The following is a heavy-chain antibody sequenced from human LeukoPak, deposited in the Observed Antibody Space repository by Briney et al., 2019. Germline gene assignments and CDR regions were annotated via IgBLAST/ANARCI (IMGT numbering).Heavy chain of an antibody. J-gene: IGHJ4*02. V-gene: IGHV1-69*06. D-gene: IGHD6-19*01. CDR1: GCTFSSYG. CDR2: IIPIFGTA. CDR3: ATSIAVAGTEDY. Sequence: SVKVSCKASGCTFSSYGISWVRQAPGQGLEWMGGIIPIFGTANYAQKFQGRVTITADKSTSTAYMELSSLRSEDTAVYYCATSIAVAGTEDYWGQGTLVTVSS.